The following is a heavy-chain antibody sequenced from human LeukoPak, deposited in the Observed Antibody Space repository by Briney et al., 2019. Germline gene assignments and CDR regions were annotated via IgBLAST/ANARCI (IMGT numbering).Heavy chain of an antibody. CDR2: VYDGDTT. V-gene: IGHV3-53*01. J-gene: IGHJ4*02. D-gene: IGHD2-21*02. CDR1: GFTFSDHY. CDR3: ARDRLLYLDY. Sequence: GGSLRLSCAASGFTFSDHYMDWVRQAPGKGLEWVSAVYDGDTTYYADSVKGRFTISRDNSKNTLYLQINSLRVEDTAVYFCARDRLLYLDYWGQGTPVTVSS.